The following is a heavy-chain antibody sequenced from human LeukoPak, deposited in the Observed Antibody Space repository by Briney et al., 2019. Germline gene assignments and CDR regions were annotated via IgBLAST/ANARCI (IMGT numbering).Heavy chain of an antibody. CDR1: GGTFSSYA. Sequence: GSSVKVSCKASGGTFSSYAISWVRQAPGQGLEWMGGIIPIFGTANYAQKFQGRVTITADESTSTAYMELSSLRSEDTAVYYCARNPIAAAGIEWFDPWGQGTLVTVSS. CDR3: ARNPIAAAGIEWFDP. CDR2: IIPIFGTA. D-gene: IGHD6-13*01. V-gene: IGHV1-69*01. J-gene: IGHJ5*02.